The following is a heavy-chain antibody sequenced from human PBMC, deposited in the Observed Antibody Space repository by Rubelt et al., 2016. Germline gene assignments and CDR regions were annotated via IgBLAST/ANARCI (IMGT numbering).Heavy chain of an antibody. D-gene: IGHD3-3*01. V-gene: IGHV4-59*09. Sequence: GSTNYNPSLKSRVTISVDTSKNQFSLKLSSVTAADTAVYYCARGLYGSLTYKITSFGVVTPNWFDPWGQGTLVTVSS. CDR2: GST. CDR3: ARGLYGSLTYKITSFGVVTPNWFDP. J-gene: IGHJ5*02.